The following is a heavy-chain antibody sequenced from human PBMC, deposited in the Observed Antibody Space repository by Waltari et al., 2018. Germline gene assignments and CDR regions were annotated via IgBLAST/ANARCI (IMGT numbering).Heavy chain of an antibody. V-gene: IGHV1-8*03. D-gene: IGHD6-13*01. J-gene: IGHJ6*02. Sequence: QVQLVQSGAEVKKPGASVKVSCTAAGYTFTSYAINWVRQATGQGLEWMGWMNPNSGNTGYAQKFQGRVTITRNTSISTAYMELSSLRSEDTAVYYCARGEDSSSWYYYYYYGMDVWGQGTTVTVSS. CDR2: MNPNSGNT. CDR1: GYTFTSYA. CDR3: ARGEDSSSWYYYYYYGMDV.